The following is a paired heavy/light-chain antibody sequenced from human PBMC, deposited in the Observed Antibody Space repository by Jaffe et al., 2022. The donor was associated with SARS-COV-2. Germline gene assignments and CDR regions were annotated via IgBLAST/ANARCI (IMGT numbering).Heavy chain of an antibody. CDR1: GGSVSSAGYY. CDR3: ARVGGLSGYY. D-gene: IGHD5-12*01. J-gene: IGHJ4*02. CDR2: MYYSEHSGTT. Sequence: QVQLQESGPGLVKPSETLSLTCTVSGGSVSSAGYYWSWIRQPPGKGLEWIGYMYYSEHSGTTNYNPSLKRRVTISVETSKNQLSLKLTSVTAADTAVYYCARVGGLSGYYWGQGTLVTVSS. V-gene: IGHV4-61*08.
Light chain of an antibody. J-gene: IGLJ3*02. CDR3: LLSYNTAQWV. Sequence: QAVVTQEPSLTVSPGGTVTLTCGSSTGAVTSGHYPHWFQQKPGQAPTTLIYDTSNKHSWTPARFSGSLLGGKAALTLSGAQPEDEAEYYCLLSYNTAQWVFGGGTKLTVL. V-gene: IGLV7-46*01. CDR1: TGAVTSGHY. CDR2: DTS.